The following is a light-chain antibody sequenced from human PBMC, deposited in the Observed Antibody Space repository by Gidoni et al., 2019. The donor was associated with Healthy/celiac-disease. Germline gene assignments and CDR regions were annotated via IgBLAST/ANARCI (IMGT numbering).Light chain of an antibody. Sequence: VMTQSPATLSVSPGERATLSCRASQSVSSNLAWYQQKPGQAPRLLIYGASTRATGIPARFSGSGSGTEFTLTISSLQSEDFAVYYCQQYNNWPLTFGGGTKVEIK. CDR3: QQYNNWPLT. CDR2: GAS. J-gene: IGKJ4*01. V-gene: IGKV3-15*01. CDR1: QSVSSN.